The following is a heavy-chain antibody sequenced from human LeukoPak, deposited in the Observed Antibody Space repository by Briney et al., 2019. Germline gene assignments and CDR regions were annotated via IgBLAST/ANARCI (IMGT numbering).Heavy chain of an antibody. D-gene: IGHD3-16*01. V-gene: IGHV3-21*01. CDR1: GFTFSSYS. J-gene: IGHJ3*02. CDR2: ISSSSSYI. Sequence: GGSLRLSCAASGFTFSSYSMNWVRQAPGKGLEWVSSISSSSSYIYYADSVKGRFTISRDNAKNSLYLQMNSLRAEDTAVYYCARDRLESALGGPDAFDIWGQGTMVTVSS. CDR3: ARDRLESALGGPDAFDI.